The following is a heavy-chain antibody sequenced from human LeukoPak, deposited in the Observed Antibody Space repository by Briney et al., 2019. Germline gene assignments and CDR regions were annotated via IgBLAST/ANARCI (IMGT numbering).Heavy chain of an antibody. V-gene: IGHV3-21*01. Sequence: GGSLRLSCAASGFSFRNAWMNWVRQAPGKGLEWVSSISSSSTYIYYADSVKGRFTISRDNAKNSLYLQMNSLRADDTAVYYCARDMTTVSFDYWGQGTLVTVSS. J-gene: IGHJ4*02. CDR3: ARDMTTVSFDY. D-gene: IGHD4-17*01. CDR2: ISSSSTYI. CDR1: GFSFRNAW.